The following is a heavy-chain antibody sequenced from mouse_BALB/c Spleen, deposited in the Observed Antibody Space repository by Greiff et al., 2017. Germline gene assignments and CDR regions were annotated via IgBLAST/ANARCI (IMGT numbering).Heavy chain of an antibody. V-gene: IGHV14-3*02. Sequence: EVQLQQSGAELVKPGASVKLSCTASGFNIKDSYMHWVKQRPEQGLEWIGRIDPANGNTKYDPKFQGKATITADTSSNTAYLQLSSLTSEDTAVYYCAFYYGSSYTYAMDYWGQGTSVTVSS. CDR3: AFYYGSSYTYAMDY. D-gene: IGHD1-1*01. CDR1: GFNIKDSY. CDR2: IDPANGNT. J-gene: IGHJ4*01.